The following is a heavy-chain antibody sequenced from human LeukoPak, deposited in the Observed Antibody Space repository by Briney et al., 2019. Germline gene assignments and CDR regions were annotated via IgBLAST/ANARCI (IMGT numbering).Heavy chain of an antibody. V-gene: IGHV3-23*01. D-gene: IGHD3-22*01. Sequence: GGSLRLSCTATGFTFRSYAMSWVRQAPGKGLEWVSAISGSGGSTYYADSVKGRFTISRDNSKNTLYLQMNSLRAEDTAVYYCAKEVRAHYYDSSGYVDYWGQGTLVTVSS. CDR3: AKEVRAHYYDSSGYVDY. J-gene: IGHJ4*02. CDR1: GFTFRSYA. CDR2: ISGSGGST.